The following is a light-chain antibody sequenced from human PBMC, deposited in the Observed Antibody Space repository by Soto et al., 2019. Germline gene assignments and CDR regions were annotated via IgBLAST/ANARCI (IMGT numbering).Light chain of an antibody. CDR1: SSDVGAYNY. CDR2: EVT. CDR3: SSYTTSSTVI. V-gene: IGLV2-14*01. Sequence: QSARTQPASVSGSPGQSITISCTGTSSDVGAYNYVSWYQQHPGKAPKVMIYEVTNRPSGVSNRFSGSKSGYTASLTISGLQAEDEADYFCSSYTTSSTVIFGGGTKLTVL. J-gene: IGLJ2*01.